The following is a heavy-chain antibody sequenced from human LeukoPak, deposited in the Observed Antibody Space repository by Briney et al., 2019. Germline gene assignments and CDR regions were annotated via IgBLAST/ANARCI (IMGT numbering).Heavy chain of an antibody. CDR2: IKQDGSEK. CDR1: GFTFSSYW. V-gene: IGHV3-7*01. J-gene: IGHJ4*02. CDR3: ARDRPMAARGPWYY. D-gene: IGHD6-6*01. Sequence: GGSLRLSCAASGFTFSSYWMSWVRPAPRKGLEWVANIKQDGSEKYFVDSVKGRFTISRDNAKNSLYLQMNSLRAEDTAVYYCARDRPMAARGPWYYWGQGTLVTVSS.